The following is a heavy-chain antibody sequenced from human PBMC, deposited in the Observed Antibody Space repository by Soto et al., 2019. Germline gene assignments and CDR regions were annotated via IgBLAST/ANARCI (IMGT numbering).Heavy chain of an antibody. J-gene: IGHJ6*03. D-gene: IGHD2-2*01. Sequence: ASVKLSCKASGYTFTSYYMHWVRQAPGQGLEWMGIINPSGGSTSYAQKFQGRVTMTRDTSTSTVYMELSSLRSEDTAVYYCAREEGYCSSTSCYRDYYYYYYMDVWGKGTTVTVSS. CDR1: GYTFTSYY. CDR2: INPSGGST. CDR3: AREEGYCSSTSCYRDYYYYYYMDV. V-gene: IGHV1-46*03.